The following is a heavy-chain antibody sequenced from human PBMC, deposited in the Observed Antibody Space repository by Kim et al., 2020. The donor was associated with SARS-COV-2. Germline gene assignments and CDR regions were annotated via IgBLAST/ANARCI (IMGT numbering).Heavy chain of an antibody. CDR1: GFTFSSYS. D-gene: IGHD6-19*01. V-gene: IGHV3-21*01. CDR2: ISSSSSYI. Sequence: GGSLRLSCAASGFTFSSYSMNWVRQAPGKGLEWVSSISSSSSYIYYADSVKGRFTISRDNAKNSLYLQMNSLRAEDTAVYYCARELYSSGRGAEYFQHWGQGTLVTVSS. CDR3: ARELYSSGRGAEYFQH. J-gene: IGHJ1*01.